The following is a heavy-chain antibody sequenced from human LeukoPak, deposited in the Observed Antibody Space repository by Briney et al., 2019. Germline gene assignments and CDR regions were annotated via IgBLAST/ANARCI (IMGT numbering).Heavy chain of an antibody. D-gene: IGHD3-10*01. CDR1: GGSFSGYY. CDR3: ATGLSRIYSYSSGTPWAPDY. Sequence: PSETLSLTCAVYGGSFSGYYWSWIRQPPGKGLEWIGEINHSGSTNYNPSLKRRVTISVETSKNKFSLKLSSVTAADTTVSYCATGLSRIYSYSSGTPWAPDYWGQGTLVTVSS. V-gene: IGHV4-34*01. CDR2: INHSGST. J-gene: IGHJ4*02.